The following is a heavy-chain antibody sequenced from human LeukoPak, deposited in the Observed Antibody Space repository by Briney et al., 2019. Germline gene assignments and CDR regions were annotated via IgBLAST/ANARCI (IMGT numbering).Heavy chain of an antibody. CDR1: GYTFTSYD. J-gene: IGHJ5*02. CDR2: MNPNSGNT. Sequence: ASVKVSCKASGYTFTSYDINWVRQATGQGLEWMGWMNPNSGNTGYAQKFQGRVTMTRNTSISTAYMELSSLRSEDTAVYYCARHKGFGSSYPPWFDPWGQGTLVTVSS. V-gene: IGHV1-8*01. CDR3: ARHKGFGSSYPPWFDP. D-gene: IGHD6-13*01.